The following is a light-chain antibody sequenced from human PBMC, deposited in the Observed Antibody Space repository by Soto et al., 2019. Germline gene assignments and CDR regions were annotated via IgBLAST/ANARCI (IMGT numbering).Light chain of an antibody. Sequence: EIVLTQSPATLSLSPGERATLSCRASQNITTYLGWYQQKPGQAPRLLIYDASNRATGIPARFSGSGSGTDFTLTISSLESGDSAVYYCQQRTNWPLTFGGGTRVEIK. J-gene: IGKJ4*01. V-gene: IGKV3-11*01. CDR1: QNITTY. CDR3: QQRTNWPLT. CDR2: DAS.